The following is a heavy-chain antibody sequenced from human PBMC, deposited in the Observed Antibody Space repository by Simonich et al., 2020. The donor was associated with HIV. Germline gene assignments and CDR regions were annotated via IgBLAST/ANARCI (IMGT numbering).Heavy chain of an antibody. V-gene: IGHV3-30*07. CDR3: ASGGSISSVWADDY. D-gene: IGHD3-16*01. Sequence: QVQLVESGGGVVQPGRSLRLSCAASGFTFSSYAMHWVRQAPGKGLEWVAVISYDGSNKEYAESVKGRFTISRDNSKNTLYLQMNSLRAEDTAVYYCASGGSISSVWADDYWGQGTLVTVSS. J-gene: IGHJ4*02. CDR2: ISYDGSNK. CDR1: GFTFSSYA.